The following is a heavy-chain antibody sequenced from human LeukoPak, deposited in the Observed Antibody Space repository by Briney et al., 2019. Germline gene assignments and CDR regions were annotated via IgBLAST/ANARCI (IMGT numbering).Heavy chain of an antibody. D-gene: IGHD3-3*01. CDR2: ISDRGKT. CDR1: GITFSSYD. Sequence: GGCLRLSCEASGITFSSYDMSWVRQAPGKGLEWISAISDRGKTDYADSVKGRFTISRDNSKNALYLQLSSLRAEDTAMYYCAKLPTIFGVADSFDIWGRRTFVTVSS. V-gene: IGHV3-23*01. CDR3: AKLPTIFGVADSFDI. J-gene: IGHJ3*02.